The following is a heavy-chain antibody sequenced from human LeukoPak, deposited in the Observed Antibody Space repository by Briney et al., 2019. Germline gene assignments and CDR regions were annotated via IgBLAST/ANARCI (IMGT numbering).Heavy chain of an antibody. CDR3: TTDRALGLGELFPGGFSY. D-gene: IGHD3-10*01. CDR2: IKSKTDGGTT. V-gene: IGHV3-15*01. CDR1: GFTFSNAW. Sequence: GGSPRLSCAASGFTFSNAWMSWVRQAPGKGLEWVGRIKSKTDGGTTDYAAPVKGRFTISRDDSKNTLYLQMNSLKTEDTAVYYCTTDRALGLGELFPGGFSYGGKGPLVTVSS. J-gene: IGHJ4*02.